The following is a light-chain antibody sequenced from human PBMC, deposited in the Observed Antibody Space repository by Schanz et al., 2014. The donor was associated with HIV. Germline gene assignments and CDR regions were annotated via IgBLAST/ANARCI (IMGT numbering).Light chain of an antibody. CDR2: RNN. CDR3: ATWDDSLSGPV. Sequence: QSVLTQPPSASGTPGQRVTISCSGSSSNIGSNYVYWYQHLPGTAPKLLIYRNNQRPSGVPDRFSGSKSGTSASLAIGGLRSEDEADYYCATWDDSLSGPVFGGGTKLTVL. V-gene: IGLV1-47*01. CDR1: SSNIGSNY. J-gene: IGLJ2*01.